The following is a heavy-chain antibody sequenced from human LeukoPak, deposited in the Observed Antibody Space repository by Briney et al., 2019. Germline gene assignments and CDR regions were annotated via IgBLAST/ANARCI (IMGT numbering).Heavy chain of an antibody. CDR3: AKAASPKSRRYGMDV. J-gene: IGHJ6*04. CDR1: GFTFDDYA. V-gene: IGHV3-43D*04. Sequence: GGSLGLSCAASGFTFDDYAMHWVRQAPGKGLEWVSLISWDGGSTYYADSVKGRFTISRDNSKNSLYLQMNSLRAEDTALYYCAKAASPKSRRYGMDVWGKGTTVTVSS. CDR2: ISWDGGST.